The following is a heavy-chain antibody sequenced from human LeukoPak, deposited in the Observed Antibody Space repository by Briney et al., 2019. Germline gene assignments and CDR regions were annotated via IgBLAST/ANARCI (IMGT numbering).Heavy chain of an antibody. V-gene: IGHV4-59*12. J-gene: IGHJ4*02. CDR3: AREDRYCSGGSCYS. D-gene: IGHD2-15*01. CDR2: IYYSGST. CDR1: GGSIRSYY. Sequence: SETLSLTCTVSGGSIRSYYWSWIRQPPGKGLEWIGYIYYSGSTNYNPSLKSRVNMSVDTSKNQFSLKLSSVTAADTAVYYCAREDRYCSGGSCYSWGQGTRVTVSS.